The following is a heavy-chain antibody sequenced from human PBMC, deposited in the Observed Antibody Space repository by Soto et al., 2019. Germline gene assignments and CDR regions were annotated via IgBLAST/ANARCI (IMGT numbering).Heavy chain of an antibody. CDR3: ARYMQQLAN. D-gene: IGHD6-13*01. CDR1: GYTFTSYA. V-gene: IGHV1-18*01. Sequence: ASVKVSCKASGYTFTSYAMHWVRQAPGQRLEWMGWINAYNGNTNYAQKLQGRVNMTTDTSTSTAYMELRRLRSDDTAVYYCARYMQQLANWGQGSLVTVSS. CDR2: INAYNGNT. J-gene: IGHJ1*01.